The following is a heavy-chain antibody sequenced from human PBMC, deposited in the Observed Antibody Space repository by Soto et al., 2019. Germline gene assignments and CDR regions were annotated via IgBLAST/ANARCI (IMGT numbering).Heavy chain of an antibody. V-gene: IGHV4-30-2*01. CDR2: IYPSGST. J-gene: IGHJ5*02. D-gene: IGHD3-3*01. Sequence: QLQLQESGSGLVKPSQTLSLTCAVSGGSISSGGYSWSWIRQPPGQGLEWIGYIYPSGSTYYNPSLKSRVTISVDRSKNQSSLKLSSVTAADTAVYYCARSKKGDYDFWSGYLWFDPWGQGTLFTVSS. CDR3: ARSKKGDYDFWSGYLWFDP. CDR1: GGSISSGGYS.